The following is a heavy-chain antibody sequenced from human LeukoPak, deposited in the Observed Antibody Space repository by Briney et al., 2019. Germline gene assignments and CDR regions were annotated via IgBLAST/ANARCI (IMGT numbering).Heavy chain of an antibody. V-gene: IGHV1-2*02. CDR3: ARASKYYYYMDV. CDR1: GYTFTGYY. Sequence: ASVKVSCKASGYTFTGYYMRWVRQAPGQGLEWMGWINPNSGGTNYAQKFQGRVTMTRDTSISTAYMELSRLRSDDTAVYYCARASKYYYYMDVWGKGTTVTVSS. CDR2: INPNSGGT. J-gene: IGHJ6*03.